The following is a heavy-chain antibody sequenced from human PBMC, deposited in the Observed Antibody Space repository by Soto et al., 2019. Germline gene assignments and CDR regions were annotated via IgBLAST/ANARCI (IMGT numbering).Heavy chain of an antibody. CDR1: GGTFSSYS. CDR3: ASLYQSYMVRGVIIDPFDY. V-gene: IGHV1-69*13. Sequence: SVQVPCKASGGTFSSYSISWVRQAPGQGLEWMGGIIPIFGTANYAQKFQGRVTITADESTNTAYMELSSLRSEDTAVDYCASLYQSYMVRGVIIDPFDYWGQGTLVTVSS. CDR2: IIPIFGTA. J-gene: IGHJ4*02. D-gene: IGHD3-10*01.